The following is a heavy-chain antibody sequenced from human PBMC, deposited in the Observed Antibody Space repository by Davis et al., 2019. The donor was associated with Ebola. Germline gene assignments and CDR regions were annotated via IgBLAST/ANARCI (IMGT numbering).Heavy chain of an antibody. J-gene: IGHJ6*04. CDR3: AKGSVTIFGVAPDYYGMDV. CDR1: GFSFSFYA. CDR2: ISYDGRNK. V-gene: IGHV3-30*02. Sequence: WGSLRLSCAASGFSFSFYAMHWVRQAPGKGLEWVAFISYDGRNKYYADSVNGRFTIPRDNSKNTLYLQMNSLRAEDTAVYYCAKGSVTIFGVAPDYYGMDVWGKGTTVTVSS. D-gene: IGHD3-3*01.